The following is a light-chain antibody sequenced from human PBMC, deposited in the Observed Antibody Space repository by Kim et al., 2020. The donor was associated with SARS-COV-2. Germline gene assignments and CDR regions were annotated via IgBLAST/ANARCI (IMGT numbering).Light chain of an antibody. Sequence: ASTGDRVTITCRASQGISSYLAGYQQEPGKAPKLLIYAASTLQSGVPSRFGGSGSGTDFTLTISGLQSEDFATYYCQQYYSYPPAFGQGTKVDIK. CDR1: QGISSY. CDR3: QQYYSYPPA. CDR2: AAS. V-gene: IGKV1-8*01. J-gene: IGKJ1*01.